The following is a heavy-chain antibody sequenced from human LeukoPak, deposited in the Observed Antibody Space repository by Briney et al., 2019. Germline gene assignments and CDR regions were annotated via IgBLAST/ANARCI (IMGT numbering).Heavy chain of an antibody. CDR2: ISSSSSSYI. V-gene: IGHV3-21*01. Sequence: GGSLRLSYAASGFTFSSYSMNWVRQAPGKGLEWVSSISSSSSSYIYYADSVKGRFTISRDNAKNSLYLQMNSLRAEDTAVYYCAREEGIAAAGTGWFDPWGQGTLVTVSS. J-gene: IGHJ5*02. D-gene: IGHD6-13*01. CDR1: GFTFSSYS. CDR3: AREEGIAAAGTGWFDP.